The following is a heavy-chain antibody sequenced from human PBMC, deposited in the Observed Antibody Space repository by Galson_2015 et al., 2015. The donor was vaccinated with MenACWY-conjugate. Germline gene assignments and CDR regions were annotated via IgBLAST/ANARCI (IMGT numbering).Heavy chain of an antibody. CDR3: AKGGFYYYYGMDV. CDR1: GFAFRNYA. V-gene: IGHV3-23*01. CDR2: IRVRGDDT. J-gene: IGHJ6*02. Sequence: SLRLSCAVSGFAFRNYAMSWVRQAPGKGLEWVSAIRVRGDDTFYADSVKGRFTISRDNSKNTLYLQMNSLRAEDTALYYCAKGGFYYYYGMDVWGQGTTVTVSS.